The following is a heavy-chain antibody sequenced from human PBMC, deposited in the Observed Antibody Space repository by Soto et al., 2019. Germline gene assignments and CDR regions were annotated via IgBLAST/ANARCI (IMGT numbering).Heavy chain of an antibody. D-gene: IGHD1-26*01. CDR2: ISGSGGSR. V-gene: IGHV3-23*01. CDR1: GYISDSYV. CDR3: AKAPVGVTAIGRLDS. J-gene: IGHJ4*02. Sequence: GGSLRLSCAASGYISDSYVMSWVCQAPGKGLEWVSTISGSGGSRDYADSVKGRFAISRDHSKNSLYLPMHSLRAEDTAVYYCAKAPVGVTAIGRLDSWGQGTRVTVSS.